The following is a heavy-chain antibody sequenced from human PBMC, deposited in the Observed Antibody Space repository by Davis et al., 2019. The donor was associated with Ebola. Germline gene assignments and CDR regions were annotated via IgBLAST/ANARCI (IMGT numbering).Heavy chain of an antibody. D-gene: IGHD4-23*01. J-gene: IGHJ3*02. Sequence: PCKGSLYSFTSYWINWVRQMPGTGLEWMGRFDPSDSYTKYSPSFQGHVTISADKSISTAYLQWSSLKASDTAMYYCARHGNSDAFDIWGQGTMVTVSS. CDR1: LYSFTSYW. V-gene: IGHV5-10-1*01. CDR3: ARHGNSDAFDI. CDR2: FDPSDSYT.